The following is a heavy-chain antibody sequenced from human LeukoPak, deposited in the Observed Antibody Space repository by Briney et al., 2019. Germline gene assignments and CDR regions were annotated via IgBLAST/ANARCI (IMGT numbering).Heavy chain of an antibody. CDR3: ARVPRYYYDSSGYRSGRGIFDY. Sequence: SETLSLTFAVCVGSFSCYYWSGIRPPPAKGLEGIGENHHSGSTNYNPSLKSRVTISVDTSKNQFSLKLSSVTAEDTAVYYCARVPRYYYDSSGYRSGRGIFDYWGQGTLVTVSS. V-gene: IGHV4-34*01. CDR2: NHHSGST. CDR1: VGSFSCYY. J-gene: IGHJ4*02. D-gene: IGHD3-22*01.